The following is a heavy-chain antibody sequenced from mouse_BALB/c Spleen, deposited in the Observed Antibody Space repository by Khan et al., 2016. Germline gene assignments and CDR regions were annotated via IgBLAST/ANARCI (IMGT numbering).Heavy chain of an antibody. D-gene: IGHD2-14*01. CDR3: ARGKVRRGYFDV. CDR1: GYTFTNYG. J-gene: IGHJ1*01. V-gene: IGHV9-3-1*01. CDR2: INTYTGEP. Sequence: QIQLVQSGPELKKPGETVKISCKASGYTFTNYGMNWVKQAPGKGLKWMGWINTYTGEPTYADDFKGRFAFSLETSASTAYLQFNNLKNEDTATYFCARGKVRRGYFDVWGAGTTVTVSS.